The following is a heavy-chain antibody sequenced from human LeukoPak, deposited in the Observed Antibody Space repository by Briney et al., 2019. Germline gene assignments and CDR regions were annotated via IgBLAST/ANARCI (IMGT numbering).Heavy chain of an antibody. CDR2: ISGSGGST. D-gene: IGHD3-22*01. J-gene: IGHJ4*02. V-gene: IGHV3-23*01. CDR1: GFNFSSYA. CDR3: AKSDYYDSSGYYYEDY. Sequence: GGSLRLSCAASGFNFSSYAMSWVRQAPGKGLEWVSAISGSGGSTYYADSVKGRFTISRDNSKNTLYLQMNSLRAEDTAVYYCAKSDYYDSSGYYYEDYWGQGTLVTVSS.